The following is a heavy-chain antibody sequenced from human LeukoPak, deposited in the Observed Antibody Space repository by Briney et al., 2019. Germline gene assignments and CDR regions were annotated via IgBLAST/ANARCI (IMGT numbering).Heavy chain of an antibody. V-gene: IGHV3-23*01. CDR2: ILSTGTT. CDR3: ATVKYDYGDPVGWFDP. CDR1: GFPFSASA. Sequence: GTFLRLSCAASGFPFSASAMTWVRQAPGKGVEWVSHILSTGTTYYADSMRGRFTISRDNSKNTLYLLMTSLRADDTAVYYCATVKYDYGDPVGWFDPWGQGTLVTVSS. D-gene: IGHD4-17*01. J-gene: IGHJ5*02.